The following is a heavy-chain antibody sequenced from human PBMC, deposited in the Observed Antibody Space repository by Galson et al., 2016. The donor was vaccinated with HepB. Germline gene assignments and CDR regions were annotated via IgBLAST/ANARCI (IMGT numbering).Heavy chain of an antibody. CDR1: GYTFTTFA. Sequence: SVKVSCKASGYTFTTFAISWVRQAPGQGLEWMGWISAYNGSTKYGQKFQGRVTMTTDTSTSTAHMELRSLTSDDTAVYYCARGTGALLGFDHWGQGILVTFPS. D-gene: IGHD3-16*01. J-gene: IGHJ4*02. V-gene: IGHV1-18*01. CDR3: ARGTGALLGFDH. CDR2: ISAYNGST.